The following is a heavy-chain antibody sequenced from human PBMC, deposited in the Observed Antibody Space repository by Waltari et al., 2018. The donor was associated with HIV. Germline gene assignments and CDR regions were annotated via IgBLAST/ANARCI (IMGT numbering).Heavy chain of an antibody. Sequence: EVQLVESGGGLVQPGGSLRLSCAASGFTFSSYSMNWVRQAPGKGLEWVSYISSSSSTIYYADSVKGRFTISRDNAKNSLYLQMNSLRAEDTAVYYCARDETYYYGSGSYYPLDYWGQGTLVTVSS. CDR1: GFTFSSYS. J-gene: IGHJ4*02. CDR2: ISSSSSTI. CDR3: ARDETYYYGSGSYYPLDY. D-gene: IGHD3-10*01. V-gene: IGHV3-48*04.